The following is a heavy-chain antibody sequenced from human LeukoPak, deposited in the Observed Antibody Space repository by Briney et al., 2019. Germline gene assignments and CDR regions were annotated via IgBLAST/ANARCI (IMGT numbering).Heavy chain of an antibody. CDR2: ISAYNGNT. J-gene: IGHJ3*02. CDR3: ARFGLGKHMEVAGIPFDI. D-gene: IGHD6-19*01. Sequence: ASVKVSCTASGNTFTSYAITWVRQAPGQGLEWMGWISAYNGNTNYAQKLQGRVTMTTDTSTSTAYMELRSLRSDDTALYYCARFGLGKHMEVAGIPFDIWGQGTMVTVSS. CDR1: GNTFTSYA. V-gene: IGHV1-18*01.